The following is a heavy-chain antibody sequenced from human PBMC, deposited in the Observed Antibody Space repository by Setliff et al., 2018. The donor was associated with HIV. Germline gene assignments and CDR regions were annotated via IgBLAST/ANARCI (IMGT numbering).Heavy chain of an antibody. D-gene: IGHD6-19*01. Sequence: AGGSLRLSCVASGFTFINYAMSWVRQAPGKGLEWVSAIVGGASSTVYADSVKGRFTISRDNSKNTLYLQMNSLRPEDTAIYYCAKLAPSYSSGKDDFWGQGTLVT. CDR1: GFTFINYA. J-gene: IGHJ4*02. CDR3: AKLAPSYSSGKDDF. V-gene: IGHV3-23*01. CDR2: IVGGASST.